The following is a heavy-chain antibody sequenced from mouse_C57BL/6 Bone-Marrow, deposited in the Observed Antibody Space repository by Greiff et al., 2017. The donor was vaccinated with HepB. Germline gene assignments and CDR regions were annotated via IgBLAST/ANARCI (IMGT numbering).Heavy chain of an antibody. Sequence: QVQLQQSGAELVRPGASVTLSCKASGYTFTDYEMHWVKQTPVHGLEWIGAIDPETGGTAYNQKFKGKAILTADKSSITAYMELRSLTSEDSAVYYCTRWGSYYAMDYWGQGTSVTVSS. CDR3: TRWGSYYAMDY. J-gene: IGHJ4*01. CDR2: IDPETGGT. V-gene: IGHV1-15*01. CDR1: GYTFTDYE.